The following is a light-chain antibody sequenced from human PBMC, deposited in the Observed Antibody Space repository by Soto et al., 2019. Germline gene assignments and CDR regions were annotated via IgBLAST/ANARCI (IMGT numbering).Light chain of an antibody. CDR2: AAS. Sequence: DIQMTQSPSSLSASVGDRVTITCRASQDIRNYLAWYQQKPGKVPKLLIYAASTLQAGVQSRFSGSGSGTVFTLTINSLQPEDVATYYCQKYNSAPNTFGRGTRLEI. CDR1: QDIRNY. J-gene: IGKJ2*01. CDR3: QKYNSAPNT. V-gene: IGKV1-27*01.